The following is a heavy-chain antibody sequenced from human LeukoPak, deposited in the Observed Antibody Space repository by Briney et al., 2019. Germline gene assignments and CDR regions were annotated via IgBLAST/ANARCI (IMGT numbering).Heavy chain of an antibody. J-gene: IGHJ6*02. CDR2: INHSGST. D-gene: IGHD3-3*01. V-gene: IGHV4-34*01. CDR3: ARVDAFWSGYYIYYYGMDV. Sequence: SETLSLTCAVYGGSFSGYYWSWIRQPPGEGLEWIGEINHSGSTNYNPSLKSRVTISVDTSKNQFSLKLSSVTAADTAVYYCARVDAFWSGYYIYYYGMDVWGQGTTVTVSS. CDR1: GGSFSGYY.